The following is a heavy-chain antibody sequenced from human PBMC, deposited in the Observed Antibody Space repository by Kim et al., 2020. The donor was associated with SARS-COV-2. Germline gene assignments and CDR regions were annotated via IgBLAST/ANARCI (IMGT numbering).Heavy chain of an antibody. CDR2: SVT. CDR3: ASRVGGCAVY. J-gene: IGHJ4*02. Sequence: SVTNSADVCKGRPTVSRDNTKNTLSLQMNSLRAEDTAVYYCASRVGGCAVYWGQGTLVTVSS. V-gene: IGHV3-74*01. D-gene: IGHD6-19*01.